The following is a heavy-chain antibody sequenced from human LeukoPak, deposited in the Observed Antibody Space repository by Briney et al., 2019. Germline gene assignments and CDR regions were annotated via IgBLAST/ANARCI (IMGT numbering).Heavy chain of an antibody. Sequence: ASVKVSCKASGYTFTDYGVSWVRQAPGQGLEWMGWISAYDGKTKFDPKVQDRVTLTIDTSATTAFMDLRSLRFDAPAVYYCVRSSGRYSNLWGQGTMVIVSS. CDR1: GYTFTDYG. CDR2: ISAYDGKT. V-gene: IGHV1-18*01. CDR3: VRSSGRYSNL. D-gene: IGHD1-26*01. J-gene: IGHJ5*02.